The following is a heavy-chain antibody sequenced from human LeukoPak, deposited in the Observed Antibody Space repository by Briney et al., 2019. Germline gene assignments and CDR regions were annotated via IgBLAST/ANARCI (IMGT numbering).Heavy chain of an antibody. Sequence: SETLSLTCAVYGGSFSGYYWSWIRQPPGKGLEWIGETNHSGSTNYNPSLKSRVTISVDTSKNQFSLKLSSVTAADTAVYYCARGIVVVPAALSAYFDYWGQGTLVTVSS. CDR2: TNHSGST. CDR3: ARGIVVVPAALSAYFDY. D-gene: IGHD2-2*01. CDR1: GGSFSGYY. V-gene: IGHV4-34*01. J-gene: IGHJ4*02.